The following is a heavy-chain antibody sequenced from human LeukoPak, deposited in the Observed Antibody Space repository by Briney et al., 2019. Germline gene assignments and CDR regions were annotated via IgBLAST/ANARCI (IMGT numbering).Heavy chain of an antibody. V-gene: IGHV3-53*01. CDR1: GFNVSNNY. Sequence: GGSLRLSCTASGFNVSNNYMAWVRLPPGKGLEWVSVLYGGGNTYYADSVKDRFTISRDNSKNTVYLRLNSLRAEDTAVYYCARQLATELDFWGLGTLVSVSS. CDR3: ARQLATELDF. D-gene: IGHD5-24*01. J-gene: IGHJ4*02. CDR2: LYGGGNT.